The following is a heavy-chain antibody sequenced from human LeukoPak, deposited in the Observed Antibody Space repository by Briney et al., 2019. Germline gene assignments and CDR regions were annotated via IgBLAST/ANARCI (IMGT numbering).Heavy chain of an antibody. Sequence: PSETLSLTCTVSGGSISGSSYYWGWIPQPPGKGLEWIGSIYYTGSTYYNPSLKSRVTISVDTSKNQFSLKLSSVTAADTAVYYCARRVDYGSGSYFNYWGQGTLVTVSS. V-gene: IGHV4-39*01. CDR2: IYYTGST. CDR3: ARRVDYGSGSYFNY. D-gene: IGHD3-10*01. J-gene: IGHJ4*02. CDR1: GGSISGSSYY.